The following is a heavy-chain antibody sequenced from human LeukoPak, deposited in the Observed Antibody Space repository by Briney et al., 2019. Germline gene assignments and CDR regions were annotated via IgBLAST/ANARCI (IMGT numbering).Heavy chain of an antibody. CDR2: ISYSGVVK. CDR1: GYTFSDYS. CDR3: AKDSGIAVAGTLRAFDI. Sequence: PGGSLRLSCTASGYTFSDYSMHWVRQAPGKGLEWVSVISYSGVVKFYADSVKGRFTISRDNSKNTLYLQMNSLRAEDTAVYYCAKDSGIAVAGTLRAFDIWGQGTMVTVSS. J-gene: IGHJ3*02. V-gene: IGHV3-30*18. D-gene: IGHD6-19*01.